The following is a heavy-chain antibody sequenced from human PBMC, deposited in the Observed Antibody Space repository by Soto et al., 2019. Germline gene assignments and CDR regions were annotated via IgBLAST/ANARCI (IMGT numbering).Heavy chain of an antibody. CDR3: ARQNKIFGVARGFDP. CDR1: GYSFTNYW. CDR2: IYPGDSDT. D-gene: IGHD3-3*01. V-gene: IGHV5-51*01. Sequence: GESLKISCKGSGYSFTNYWIGWVRQMPGKGLEWMGIIYPGDSDTTYSPSFQGQVTISVDKSISTAYLQWDSLKASDTAMYYCARQNKIFGVARGFDPWGQGTLVTVSS. J-gene: IGHJ5*02.